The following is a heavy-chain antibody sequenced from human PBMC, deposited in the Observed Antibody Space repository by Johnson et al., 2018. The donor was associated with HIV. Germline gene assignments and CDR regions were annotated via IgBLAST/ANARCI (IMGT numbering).Heavy chain of an antibody. CDR2: ISSSGSTI. V-gene: IGHV3-11*04. CDR3: ARDAPNLFHSSGVRDDAFDI. J-gene: IGHJ3*02. Sequence: QVQLVESGGGLIQSGGSLRLSCAASGFTVSSNHMRWIRQAPGKGLEWVSYISSSGSTIYYADSVKGRFTISRDNSKNTLYLQMNSLRAEDTAVYYCARDAPNLFHSSGVRDDAFDIWGQGTMVTVSS. CDR1: GFTVSSNH. D-gene: IGHD3-22*01.